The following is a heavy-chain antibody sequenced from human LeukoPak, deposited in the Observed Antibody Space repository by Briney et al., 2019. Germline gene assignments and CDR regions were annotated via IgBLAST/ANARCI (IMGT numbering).Heavy chain of an antibody. D-gene: IGHD6-19*01. V-gene: IGHV4-39*01. J-gene: IGHJ4*02. CDR1: GGSISSSSYY. Sequence: SETLSLTCTVSGGSISSSSYYWGWIRQPPGKGLEWIGSTYYSGSTYYNPSLKSRLTISVDTSKNQFSLKLSSVTAADTAVYYCARPAYSSGWYHYWGQGTLVTVSS. CDR2: TYYSGST. CDR3: ARPAYSSGWYHY.